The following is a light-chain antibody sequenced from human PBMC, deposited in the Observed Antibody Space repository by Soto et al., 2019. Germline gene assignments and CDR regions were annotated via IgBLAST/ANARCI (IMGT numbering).Light chain of an antibody. Sequence: EIVLTQSPATLSVSPGDGATLSYRASQSVSNNLAWYQQRPGQAPRLLVFGASTRATAIPARFSGSGSGTDFTLTIAGLQSDDIAVYYCQQYNNWLRGTFGQGTKVEIK. CDR1: QSVSNN. V-gene: IGKV3-15*01. J-gene: IGKJ1*01. CDR3: QQYNNWLRGT. CDR2: GAS.